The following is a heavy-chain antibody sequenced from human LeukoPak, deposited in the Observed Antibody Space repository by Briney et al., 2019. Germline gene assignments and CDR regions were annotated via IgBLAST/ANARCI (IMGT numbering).Heavy chain of an antibody. J-gene: IGHJ5*02. CDR2: IKGRAFSGTT. Sequence: PGGSLRLSCTASGFPFGDYDMNWVRLPPGKGLEWVGLIKGRAFSGTTEYATSVKGTFTISRDDSKSIVYLQMNSLKIEDTAVYYCTRRNRGGVRGVMFDPWGQGTLVTVSS. CDR3: TRRNRGGVRGVMFDP. V-gene: IGHV3-49*04. D-gene: IGHD3-10*01. CDR1: GFPFGDYD.